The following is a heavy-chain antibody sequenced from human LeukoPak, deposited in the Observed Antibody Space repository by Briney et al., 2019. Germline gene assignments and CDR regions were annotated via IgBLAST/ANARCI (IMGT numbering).Heavy chain of an antibody. J-gene: IGHJ4*02. Sequence: PGGSLRLSCAASGFTLSSYGMHWVRQAPGKGLEWVAVIWYDGSNKYHADSVKGRFTISRDNSKNKLYLQMNSPRAEDTAVYYCARAAYDSSGYLTLWGQGTLVTVSS. CDR1: GFTLSSYG. D-gene: IGHD3-22*01. CDR3: ARAAYDSSGYLTL. V-gene: IGHV3-33*01. CDR2: IWYDGSNK.